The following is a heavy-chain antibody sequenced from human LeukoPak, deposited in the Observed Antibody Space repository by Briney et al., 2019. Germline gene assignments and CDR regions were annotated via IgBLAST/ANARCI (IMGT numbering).Heavy chain of an antibody. V-gene: IGHV1-2*02. Sequence: ASVKVSCKASGYTFTGYYMHWVRQAPGQGLEWMGWINPNSGGTNYAQKFQGRVTMTRDTSISTAYMELSRLRSDDTAVYYCARAGPPGYIGWETRQDYWGQGTLVTVSS. J-gene: IGHJ4*02. CDR1: GYTFTGYY. D-gene: IGHD1-26*01. CDR3: ARAGPPGYIGWETRQDY. CDR2: INPNSGGT.